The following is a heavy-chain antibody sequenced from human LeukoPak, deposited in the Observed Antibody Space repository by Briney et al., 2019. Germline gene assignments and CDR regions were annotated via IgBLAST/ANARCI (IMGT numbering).Heavy chain of an antibody. Sequence: PGGSLRLSCAASGFTFSSYAMSWVPQAPGKGLEWVSLISDSGANTYYTDSVKGRFTISRDNSKNSLYLQMNSLRADDTAVYYCAKGRWSPDYWGQGTLVTVSS. CDR3: AKGRWSPDY. V-gene: IGHV3-23*01. D-gene: IGHD1-1*01. J-gene: IGHJ4*02. CDR1: GFTFSSYA. CDR2: ISDSGANT.